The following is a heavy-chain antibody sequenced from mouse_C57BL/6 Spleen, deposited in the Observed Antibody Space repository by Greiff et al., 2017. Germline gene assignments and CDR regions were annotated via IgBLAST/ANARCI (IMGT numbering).Heavy chain of an antibody. D-gene: IGHD1-1*01. J-gene: IGHJ4*01. CDR3: ARGITTVVATVHYYAMDY. Sequence: EVQLQQSGPELVKPGASVKISCKASGYTFTDYYMNWVKQSHGKSLEWIGDINPNNGGTSYNQKFKGKATLTVDKSSSTAYMELRSLTSEDSAVYYCARGITTVVATVHYYAMDYWGQGTSVTVSS. V-gene: IGHV1-26*01. CDR2: INPNNGGT. CDR1: GYTFTDYY.